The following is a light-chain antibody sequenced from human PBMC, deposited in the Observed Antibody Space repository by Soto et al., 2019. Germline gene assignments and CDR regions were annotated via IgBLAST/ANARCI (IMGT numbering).Light chain of an antibody. CDR3: SSYAGSNNVV. CDR2: SNN. CDR1: SSNIGSNS. Sequence: QSVLTQPPSVSGTLGQRVTISCSGSSSNIGSNSVSWYQQLPGAAPKLLISSNNQRPSGVPDRLSGSRSGTSASLAISGLQSEDEADYYCSSYAGSNNVVFGGGTKLTVL. V-gene: IGLV1-44*01. J-gene: IGLJ2*01.